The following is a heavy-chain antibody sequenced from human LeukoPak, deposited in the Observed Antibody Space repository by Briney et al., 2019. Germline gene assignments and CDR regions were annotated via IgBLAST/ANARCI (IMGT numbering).Heavy chain of an antibody. CDR3: AKAGVTATSSYYYMDV. Sequence: GGSLRLSCAASGFTFSSYAMSWVRQAPGKGLEWVSTVSGNGGITYYADSMEGRFTISRDNSKNTLFLQMNSLRGEDTAVYYCAKAGVTATSSYYYMDVWGKGTTVTVSS. CDR1: GFTFSSYA. D-gene: IGHD2-21*02. CDR2: VSGNGGIT. J-gene: IGHJ6*03. V-gene: IGHV3-23*01.